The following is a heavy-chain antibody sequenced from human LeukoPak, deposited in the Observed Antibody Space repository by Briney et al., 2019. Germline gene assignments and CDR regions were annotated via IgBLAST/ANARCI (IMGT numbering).Heavy chain of an antibody. D-gene: IGHD6-19*01. CDR2: IDPNSGGT. J-gene: IGHJ4*01. CDR1: GYTFTGHH. V-gene: IGHV1-2*02. CDR3: AKWRGYSSGWSGPFDD. Sequence: ASVKASCKASGYTFTGHHMHWVRQAPGQGLEWMGWIDPNSGGTNYAQKFQGRVTVTRDTSISTAYMELSRLKSDDTAVYYCAKWRGYSSGWSGPFDDWGQGTLVTVSS.